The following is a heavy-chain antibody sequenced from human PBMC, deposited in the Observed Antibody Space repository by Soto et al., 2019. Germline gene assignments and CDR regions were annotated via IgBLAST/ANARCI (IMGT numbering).Heavy chain of an antibody. D-gene: IGHD6-25*01. CDR3: ARMGSQRYYYYGMDV. V-gene: IGHV3-21*01. J-gene: IGHJ6*02. CDR2: ISSSSSYI. CDR1: GFTFSSYS. Sequence: EVQLVESGGGLVKPGGSLRLSCAASGFTFSSYSMNWVRQAPGKGLEWVSSISSSSSYIYYADSVKGRFTISRDNAKNSLYLQMNSLRAEDTAVYYCARMGSQRYYYYGMDVWGQGTTVTLSS.